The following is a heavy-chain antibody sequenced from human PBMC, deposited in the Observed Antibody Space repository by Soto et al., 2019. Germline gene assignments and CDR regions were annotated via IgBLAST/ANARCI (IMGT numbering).Heavy chain of an antibody. Sequence: ASVKVSCKASGGTFSSYAISWVRQAPGQGLEWIGGIIPIFGTANYAQKFQGRVTITADESTSTAYMELSSLRSEDTAVYYCARDVGSPLIAVADNYYYYGMDVWGQGTTVTVYS. CDR3: ARDVGSPLIAVADNYYYYGMDV. D-gene: IGHD6-19*01. CDR1: GGTFSSYA. J-gene: IGHJ6*02. V-gene: IGHV1-69*13. CDR2: IIPIFGTA.